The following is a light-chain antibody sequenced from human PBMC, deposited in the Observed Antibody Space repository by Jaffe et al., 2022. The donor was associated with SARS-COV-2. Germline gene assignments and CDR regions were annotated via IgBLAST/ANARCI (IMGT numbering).Light chain of an antibody. V-gene: IGLV2-14*01. J-gene: IGLJ2*01. CDR2: EVS. CDR3: SSYTSSSTRV. Sequence: QSALTQAASVSGSPGQSVTISCTGTSSDVGAYNYVSWYQQHPGKAPKLMIYEVSNRPSGVPDRFSGSKSGNTASLTISGLQAEDEANYYCSSYTSSSTRVFGGGTKLTVL. CDR1: SSDVGAYNY.